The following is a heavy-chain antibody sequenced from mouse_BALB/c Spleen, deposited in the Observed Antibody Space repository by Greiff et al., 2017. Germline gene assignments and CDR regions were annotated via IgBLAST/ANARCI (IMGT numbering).Heavy chain of an antibody. CDR2: ISSGSSTI. CDR3: ARSPFGPMDY. V-gene: IGHV5-17*02. J-gene: IGHJ4*01. Sequence: EVHLVESGGGLVQPGGSRKLSCAASGFTFSSFGMHWVRQAPEKGLEWVAYISSGSSTIYYADTVKGRFTISRDNPKNTLFLQMTSLRSEDTAMYYCARSPFGPMDYWGQGTSVTVSS. CDR1: GFTFSSFG.